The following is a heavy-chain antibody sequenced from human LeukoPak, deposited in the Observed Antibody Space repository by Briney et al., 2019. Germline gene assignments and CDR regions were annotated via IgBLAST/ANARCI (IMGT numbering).Heavy chain of an antibody. V-gene: IGHV3-23*01. CDR3: ARTPARDFWSGYYIFDY. CDR1: GFTFSSYA. J-gene: IGHJ4*02. CDR2: ISGSGGST. D-gene: IGHD3-3*01. Sequence: GGSLRLSCAASGFTFSSYAMSWVRQAPGKGLEWVSAISGSGGSTYYADSVKGRFTISRDNAKNSLYLQMNSLRAEDTAVYYCARTPARDFWSGYYIFDYWGQGTLVTVSS.